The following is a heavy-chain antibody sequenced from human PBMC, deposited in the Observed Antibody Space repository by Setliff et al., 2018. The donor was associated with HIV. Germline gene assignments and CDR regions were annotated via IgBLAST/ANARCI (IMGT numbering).Heavy chain of an antibody. CDR1: GYSFTSNW. J-gene: IGHJ4*02. D-gene: IGHD3-10*01. CDR2: IYPGDSDA. V-gene: IGHV5-51*01. Sequence: GESLKISCKGSGYSFTSNWIGWVRQMPGKGLEWMGIIYPGDSDARYSPAFQGQVTISADKSISTAYLQWSSLKSSDTAMYYCARAGSGSYYNAPHYWGQGTLVTVSS. CDR3: ARAGSGSYYNAPHY.